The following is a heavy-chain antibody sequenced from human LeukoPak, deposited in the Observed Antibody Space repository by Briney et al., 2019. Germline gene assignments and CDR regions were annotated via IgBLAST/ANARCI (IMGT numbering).Heavy chain of an antibody. Sequence: GGSLRLSCAVSGINFRGYWMAWVRQAPGKGLEWVANMKQDGSEKYYVASVKGRFTISRDNAKNSLYLEMNSLRVEDTAVYYCARDLGHTGYDLYDYWGQGTLVTVSS. D-gene: IGHD5-12*01. CDR2: MKQDGSEK. V-gene: IGHV3-7*01. J-gene: IGHJ4*02. CDR1: GINFRGYW. CDR3: ARDLGHTGYDLYDY.